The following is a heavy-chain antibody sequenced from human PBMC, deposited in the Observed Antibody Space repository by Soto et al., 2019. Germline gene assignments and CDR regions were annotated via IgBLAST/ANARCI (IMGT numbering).Heavy chain of an antibody. CDR2: ISGRGDRT. V-gene: IGHV3-23*01. CDR3: ARDDGSGSYYVLSWFDP. CDR1: GFTFSIDA. D-gene: IGHD3-10*01. Sequence: GGSLRLSCAATGFTFSIDAMNWVRQTPGKGLEWVSGISGRGDRTYYADSVKGRFTISRDNSKNTLFLQMNSLRVEDTAVYYCARDDGSGSYYVLSWFDPWGQGTLVTVSS. J-gene: IGHJ5*02.